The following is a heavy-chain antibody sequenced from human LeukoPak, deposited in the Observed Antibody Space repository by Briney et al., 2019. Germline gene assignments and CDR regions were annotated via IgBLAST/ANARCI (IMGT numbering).Heavy chain of an antibody. Sequence: GGSLRLSCAASGFTFSSFGMHWVRQAPGKGLEWVAVIWYDGSNKYYADSVKGRFTISRDNSKNTLYLEMNSLRAEDTAVYYCARDYYYDSSGYWDYYFDYWGQGTLVSVSS. CDR2: IWYDGSNK. CDR3: ARDYYYDSSGYWDYYFDY. J-gene: IGHJ4*02. V-gene: IGHV3-33*01. CDR1: GFTFSSFG. D-gene: IGHD3-22*01.